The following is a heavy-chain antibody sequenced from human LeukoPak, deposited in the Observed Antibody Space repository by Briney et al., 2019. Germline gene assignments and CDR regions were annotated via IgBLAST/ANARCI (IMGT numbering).Heavy chain of an antibody. J-gene: IGHJ4*02. CDR2: IIPIFGTA. CDR1: GGTFSSYA. CDR3: ARDQGYYYDSGGSPRGPYFDY. Sequence: SVKVSCKASGGTFSSYAISWVRQAPGQGLEWMGGIIPIFGTANYAQKFQSRVTITADESTSTAYMELSSLRSEDTAVYYCARDQGYYYDSGGSPRGPYFDYWGQGTLVTVSS. D-gene: IGHD3-22*01. V-gene: IGHV1-69*13.